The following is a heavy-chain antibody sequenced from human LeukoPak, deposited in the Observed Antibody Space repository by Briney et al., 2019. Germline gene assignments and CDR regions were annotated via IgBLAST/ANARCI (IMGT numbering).Heavy chain of an antibody. J-gene: IGHJ5*01. CDR2: ISYDGSNK. Sequence: SGGSLRLSCAASGFTFSSYGMHWVRQAPGKGLEWVAVISYDGSNKYYADSVKGRFTISWDNAKNSVYLQMNRLRAEDTAVYYCARGVYGRFDSWGQGTLVTVSS. CDR1: GFTFSSYG. D-gene: IGHD2/OR15-2a*01. V-gene: IGHV3-30*03. CDR3: ARGVYGRFDS.